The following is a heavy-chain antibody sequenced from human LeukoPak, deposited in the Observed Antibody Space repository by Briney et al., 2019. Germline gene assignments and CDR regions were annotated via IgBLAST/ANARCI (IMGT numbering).Heavy chain of an antibody. CDR1: GGSISSGGYH. D-gene: IGHD2-2*01. CDR3: ARMAGLVVVPAAHFPPFDY. Sequence: SETLSLTCTVSGGSISSGGYHWSWIRQHPGKGLEWIGYIYYSGNTYYNPSLKSRITISVDTSKNQFSLKLSSVTAADTAVYYCARMAGLVVVPAAHFPPFDYWGQGTLVTVSS. V-gene: IGHV4-31*03. J-gene: IGHJ4*02. CDR2: IYYSGNT.